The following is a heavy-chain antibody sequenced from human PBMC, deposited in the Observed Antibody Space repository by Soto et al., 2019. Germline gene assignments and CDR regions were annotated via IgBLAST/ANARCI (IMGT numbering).Heavy chain of an antibody. V-gene: IGHV4-59*01. CDR2: IYYIGTT. CDR3: AGTDSTTLAS. Sequence: SETLSLTCTVDSISTYYWHWIRRSPGKGLEWIGYIYYIGTTNYNSSLKSRVTISIEKSKNQFSLKLSSVTAAHTPAYSCAGTDSTTLASWGQGTPGTDSS. J-gene: IGHJ5*02. D-gene: IGHD2-8*02. CDR1: DSISTYY.